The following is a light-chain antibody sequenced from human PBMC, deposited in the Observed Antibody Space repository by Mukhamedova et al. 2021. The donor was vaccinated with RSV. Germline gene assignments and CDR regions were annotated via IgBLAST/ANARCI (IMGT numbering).Light chain of an antibody. Sequence: YEVTNRPSGVSDRFSGSKSGDTASLTISRLQTEDEADYYCSSYTNTKIFVFGTGTTVTVL. J-gene: IGLJ1*01. CDR2: EVT. V-gene: IGLV2-18*02. CDR3: SSYTNTKIFV.